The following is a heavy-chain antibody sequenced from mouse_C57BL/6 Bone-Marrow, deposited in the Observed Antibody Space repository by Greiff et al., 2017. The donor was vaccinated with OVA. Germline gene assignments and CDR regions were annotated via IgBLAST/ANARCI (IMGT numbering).Heavy chain of an antibody. CDR2: ISSGGSYT. CDR3: ARRQLRLRAMDY. V-gene: IGHV5-6*01. J-gene: IGHJ4*01. D-gene: IGHD3-2*02. CDR1: GFTFSSYG. Sequence: EVQRVESGGDLVKPGGSLKLSCAASGFTFSSYGMSWVRQTPDKRLEWVATISSGGSYTYYPDSVKERFTISRDNAKNTLYLQMSSLKSEDTAMYYCARRQLRLRAMDYWGQGTSVTVSS.